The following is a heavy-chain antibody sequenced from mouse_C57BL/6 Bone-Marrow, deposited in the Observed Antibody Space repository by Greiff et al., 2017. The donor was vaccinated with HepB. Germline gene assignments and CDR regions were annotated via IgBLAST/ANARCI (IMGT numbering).Heavy chain of an antibody. D-gene: IGHD4-1*01. Sequence: EVKLVESGGGLVQPGGSLKLSCAASGFTFSDYYMYWVRQTPEKRLEWVAYISNGGGSTYYPDTVKGRFTISRDNAKNTLYLQMSRLKSEDTAMYCCARHETGTSFAYWGQGTPVTVSA. CDR3: ARHETGTSFAY. CDR1: GFTFSDYY. CDR2: ISNGGGST. J-gene: IGHJ3*01. V-gene: IGHV5-12*01.